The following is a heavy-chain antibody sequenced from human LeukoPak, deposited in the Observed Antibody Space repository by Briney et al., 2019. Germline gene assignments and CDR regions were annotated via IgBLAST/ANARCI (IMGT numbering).Heavy chain of an antibody. J-gene: IGHJ4*02. CDR2: ISYDGSNK. V-gene: IGHV3-30-3*01. CDR1: GFTFSSYA. Sequence: GGSLRLSCAASGFTFSSYAMHWVRQAPGKGLEWVAVISYDGSNKYYADSVKGRFTISRDNSKNTLYLQMNSLRAEDTAVYYCARVVGYSYGYDYWGQGTLVTVSS. D-gene: IGHD5-18*01. CDR3: ARVVGYSYGYDY.